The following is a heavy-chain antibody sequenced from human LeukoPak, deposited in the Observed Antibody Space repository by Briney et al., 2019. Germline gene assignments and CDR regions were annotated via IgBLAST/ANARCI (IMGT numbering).Heavy chain of an antibody. D-gene: IGHD1-26*01. CDR1: GGSFSGYY. CDR3: ARGRVGATPRRYYFDY. CDR2: INHSGST. J-gene: IGHJ4*02. V-gene: IGHV4-34*01. Sequence: PSETLSLTCAVYGGSFSGYYWSWIRQPPGKGLEWIGEINHSGSTNYNPSLKSRVTISVDTSKNQFSLKLSSVTAADTAVYYCARGRVGATPRRYYFDYWGQGTLVTVSS.